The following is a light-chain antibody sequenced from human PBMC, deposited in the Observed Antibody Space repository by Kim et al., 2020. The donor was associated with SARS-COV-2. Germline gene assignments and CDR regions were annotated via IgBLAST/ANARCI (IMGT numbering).Light chain of an antibody. CDR2: STS. J-gene: IGKJ2*03. CDR1: QSVSGT. CDR3: LQDSDWRPYS. Sequence: EIVMSQSPATLSVSPGERATLSCRASQSVSGTLAWYQQKPGQAPRLLIYSTSTRATGIPVRFSGSGSGTEFTLTISSLQSEDFALYYCLQDSDWRPYSFGQGTSLKI. V-gene: IGKV3-15*01.